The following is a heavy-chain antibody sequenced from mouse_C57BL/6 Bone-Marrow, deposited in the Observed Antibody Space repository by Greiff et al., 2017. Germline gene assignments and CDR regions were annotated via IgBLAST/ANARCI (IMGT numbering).Heavy chain of an antibody. CDR2: IHPNSGST. D-gene: IGHD1-1*01. CDR3: ARVTTRFYYFDY. J-gene: IGHJ2*01. CDR1: GYTFTSYW. Sequence: QVQLKQPGAELVKPGASVKLSCKASGYTFTSYWMHWVKQRPGQGLEWIGMIHPNSGSTNYTEKFKSKATLTVDKSSSTAYMQLSSLTSEDAAVYYCARVTTRFYYFDYWGQGTTLTGSS. V-gene: IGHV1-64*01.